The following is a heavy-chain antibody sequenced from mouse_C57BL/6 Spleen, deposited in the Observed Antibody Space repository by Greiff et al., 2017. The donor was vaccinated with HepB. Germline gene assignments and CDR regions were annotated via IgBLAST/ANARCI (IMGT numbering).Heavy chain of an antibody. V-gene: IGHV14-2*01. CDR1: GFNIKDYY. CDR2: IDPEDGET. CDR3: ARKDGSSWGNYFDY. Sequence: VHVKQSGAELVKPGASVKLSCTASGFNIKDYYMHWVKQRTEQGLEWIGRIDPEDGETKYAPKFQGKATITADTSSNTAYLQLSSLTSEDTAVYYCARKDGSSWGNYFDYWGQGTTLTVSS. J-gene: IGHJ2*01. D-gene: IGHD1-1*01.